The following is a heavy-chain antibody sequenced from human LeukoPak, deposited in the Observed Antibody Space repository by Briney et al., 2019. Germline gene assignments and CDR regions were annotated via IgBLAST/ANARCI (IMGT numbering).Heavy chain of an antibody. J-gene: IGHJ4*02. CDR1: GYTFTGYY. V-gene: IGHV1-2*02. D-gene: IGHD3-9*01. CDR2: INPSSGGT. CDR3: ARDEGILVTAEYYFDY. Sequence: ASVKVPCTASGYTFTGYYMHWVRQAPGQGLEWMGWINPSSGGTNYAQKFQGRVTMTRDTAISTAYMELSRLRADDTAVYYCARDEGILVTAEYYFDYWGQGTLVTVSS.